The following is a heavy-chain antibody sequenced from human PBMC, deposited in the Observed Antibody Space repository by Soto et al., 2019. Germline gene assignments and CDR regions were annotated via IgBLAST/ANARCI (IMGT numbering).Heavy chain of an antibody. J-gene: IGHJ3*02. D-gene: IGHD3-3*02. CDR1: GYTFSAYT. CDR2: INAVSGNT. V-gene: IGHV1-3*01. CDR3: ARDTETLGPRANDALDI. Sequence: QAQLVQSGAEMKKPGASVKVSCKATGYTFSAYTMNWVRQAPGQSLEWMGWINAVSGNTKYSQNFQRSVSITRDTSASTVYMELTGLTSEDTAVYYCARDTETLGPRANDALDIWGQGTMVTVAS.